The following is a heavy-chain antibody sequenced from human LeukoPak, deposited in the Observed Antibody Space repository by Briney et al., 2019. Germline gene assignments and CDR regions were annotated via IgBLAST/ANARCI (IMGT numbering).Heavy chain of an antibody. CDR3: ARVASQRITIFGVVIAYYYIDV. V-gene: IGHV3-7*01. J-gene: IGHJ6*03. Sequence: GSLRLSCAASGFNFSRYWMSWVRQAPGEGLEWVANQKQGGSEKYYVDSVKGRFTISRDNAKNSLFLQMNSLRAEDTAVYYCARVASQRITIFGVVIAYYYIDVWGKGTTVTVSS. CDR2: QKQGGSEK. CDR1: GFNFSRYW. D-gene: IGHD3-3*01.